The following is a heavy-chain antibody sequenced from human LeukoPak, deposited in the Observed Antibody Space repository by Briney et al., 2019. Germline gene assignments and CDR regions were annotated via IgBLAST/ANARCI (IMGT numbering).Heavy chain of an antibody. CDR3: PTDLGITMIRGVIVY. V-gene: IGHV3-15*01. D-gene: IGHD3-10*01. CDR1: GFTFTNAW. CDR2: IKSKGDGETT. J-gene: IGHJ4*02. Sequence: GGSLRLSCTAPGFTFTNAWMSWVRQAPGKGLEWVGRIKSKGDGETTDYAAPVKGRLTMSRDDPKATLYLQMTSLKAEDTAVYYCPTDLGITMIRGVIVYWGQGALVTVSS.